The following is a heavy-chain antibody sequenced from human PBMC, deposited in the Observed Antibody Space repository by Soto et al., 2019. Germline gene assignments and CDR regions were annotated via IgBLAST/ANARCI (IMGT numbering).Heavy chain of an antibody. CDR3: AHIVVAGLGYYLDY. D-gene: IGHD6-19*01. CDR1: GFSLSSTRMA. Sequence: QITLKESGPTLVKPTQTLTLTCTFSGFSLSSTRMAVSWIRQPPEKALERLALIYWDDDKRYSPFLKSSLTITTDTSTNPVVLTMSNMDPVDTARYYCAHIVVAGLGYYLDYWGQGTLVTVSS. J-gene: IGHJ4*02. V-gene: IGHV2-5*02. CDR2: IYWDDDK.